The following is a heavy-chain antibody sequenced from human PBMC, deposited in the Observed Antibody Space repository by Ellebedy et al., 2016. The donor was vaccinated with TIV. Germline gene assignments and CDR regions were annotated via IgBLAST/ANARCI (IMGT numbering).Heavy chain of an antibody. Sequence: LRLSCTVSGGSISSGGYYWSWIRQHPGKGLEWIGYIYYSGSTYYNPSLKSRVAISVDTSKNQFSLKLSSVTAADTAVYYCARGFFYYYDSSGYSYYFDYWGQGTLVTVSS. CDR3: ARGFFYYYDSSGYSYYFDY. D-gene: IGHD3-22*01. J-gene: IGHJ4*02. CDR2: IYYSGST. V-gene: IGHV4-31*03. CDR1: GGSISSGGYY.